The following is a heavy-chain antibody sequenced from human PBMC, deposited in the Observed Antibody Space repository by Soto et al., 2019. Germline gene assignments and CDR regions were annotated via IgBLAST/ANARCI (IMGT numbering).Heavy chain of an antibody. Sequence: GGSLRLSCAASGFTFSSYAMSWVRQAPGKGLEWVSAISGSGGSTYYADSVKGRFTISRDNSKNTLYLQMNSLRAEDTAVYYCAKNKCRGGSCPKYYYYYGMDVWGQGTTLTVSS. D-gene: IGHD2-15*01. CDR2: ISGSGGST. J-gene: IGHJ6*02. CDR1: GFTFSSYA. CDR3: AKNKCRGGSCPKYYYYYGMDV. V-gene: IGHV3-23*01.